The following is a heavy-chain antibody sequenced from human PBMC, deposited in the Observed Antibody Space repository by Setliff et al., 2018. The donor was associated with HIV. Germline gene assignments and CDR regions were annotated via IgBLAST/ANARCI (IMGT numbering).Heavy chain of an antibody. Sequence: PSETLSLTCTVSGGFISISNDYWGWIRQPPGKGLEWIGNIYYSGNTYYNPSLRSRVTISVDTSKNQFSLKLRSVTAADTAVYYCAKEGGYCSGTTCFGFDYWGQGTLVTVSS. V-gene: IGHV4-39*07. CDR2: IYYSGNT. D-gene: IGHD2-2*01. CDR3: AKEGGYCSGTTCFGFDY. CDR1: GGFISISNDY. J-gene: IGHJ4*02.